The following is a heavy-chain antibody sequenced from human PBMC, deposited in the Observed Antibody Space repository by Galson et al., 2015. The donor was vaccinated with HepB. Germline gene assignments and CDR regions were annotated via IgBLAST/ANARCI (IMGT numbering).Heavy chain of an antibody. D-gene: IGHD4-17*01. Sequence: SLRLSCGASGFTFSSYAMHWVRQAPGKGLEWVAVISYDGSNKYYADSVKGRFTISRDNSKNTLYLQMNSLRAEDTAVYYCAKDGNDGDHYWGQGTLVTVSS. CDR3: AKDGNDGDHY. V-gene: IGHV3-30*04. CDR2: ISYDGSNK. CDR1: GFTFSSYA. J-gene: IGHJ4*02.